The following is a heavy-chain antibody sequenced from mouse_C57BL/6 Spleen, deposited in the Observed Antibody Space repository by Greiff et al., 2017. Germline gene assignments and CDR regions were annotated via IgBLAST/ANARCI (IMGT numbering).Heavy chain of an antibody. CDR3: ARRYYYGSSYYWYFDV. CDR1: GYTFTSYW. CDR2: IDPSDSET. V-gene: IGHV1-52*01. Sequence: VQLQQPGAELVRPGSSVKLSCKASGYTFTSYWMHWVKQRPIQGLEWIGNIDPSDSETHYNQKFKDKATLTVDKSSSTAYMQLSSLTSEDSAVYYCARRYYYGSSYYWYFDVWGTGTTVTVSS. J-gene: IGHJ1*03. D-gene: IGHD1-1*01.